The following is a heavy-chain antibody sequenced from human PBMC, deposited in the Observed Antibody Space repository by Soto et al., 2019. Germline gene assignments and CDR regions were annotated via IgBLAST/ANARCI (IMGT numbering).Heavy chain of an antibody. CDR1: CSLLRAGGGG. D-gene: IGHD3-9*01. CDR2: IDWDAYD. V-gene: IGHV2-5*02. J-gene: IGHJ4*02. Sequence: GSGPTLVNPTQTRTLTCTCCCSLLRAGGGGVGWLRQPTGKALEWLALIDWDAYDHSSPSLKSRLTITKDTSANQGVLIMTNMDPADTASYYCAHAPRRYDILTGFPDWGQRTVVTVSA. CDR3: AHAPRRYDILTGFPD.